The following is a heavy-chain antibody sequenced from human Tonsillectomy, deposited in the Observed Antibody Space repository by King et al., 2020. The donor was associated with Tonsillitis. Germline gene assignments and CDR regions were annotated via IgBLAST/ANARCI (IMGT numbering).Heavy chain of an antibody. CDR3: ASVMGYCSSTCCYAGGYYYYGMDV. CDR2: IIPIFGTA. J-gene: IGHJ6*02. V-gene: IGHV1-69*12. D-gene: IGHD2-2*01. Sequence: QLVQSGAEVKKPGSSVKVSCKASGGTFSSYAISWVRQAPGQGLEWMGGIIPIFGTANYAQKFQGRVTITADESTSTAYMELSSLRSEDTAVYYCASVMGYCSSTCCYAGGYYYYGMDVWGQGTTVTVSS. CDR1: GGTFSSYA.